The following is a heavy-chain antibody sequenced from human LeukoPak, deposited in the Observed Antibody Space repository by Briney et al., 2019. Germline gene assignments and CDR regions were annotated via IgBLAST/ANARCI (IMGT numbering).Heavy chain of an antibody. CDR2: INQAGSVQ. Sequence: PGGSLRPSRAASGFTFRSYLLSWVPHTRGKGREWVAHINQAGSVQHYTDSVKGRFTISRDDAKNSLYVQMNSLRDEDTAVYYCARVGYSGWNLEYWGQGTLVTVSS. CDR1: GFTFRSYL. V-gene: IGHV3-7*01. CDR3: ARVGYSGWNLEY. D-gene: IGHD1-26*01. J-gene: IGHJ4*02.